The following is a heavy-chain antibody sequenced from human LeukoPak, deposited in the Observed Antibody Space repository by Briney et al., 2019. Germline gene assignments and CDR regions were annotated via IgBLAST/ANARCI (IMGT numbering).Heavy chain of an antibody. CDR3: ARDPTTVTSLPYYFDF. CDR2: INDRGRT. V-gene: IGHV4-34*01. J-gene: IGHJ4*02. CDR1: GGSFSGYH. D-gene: IGHD4-17*01. Sequence: SETLSLTCAVHGGSFSGYHWIWIRQSPSKGLEWIGEINDRGRTNYNPSLESRVTLSVDTSKKEFSLKLSAVTAADTAVYYCARDPTTVTSLPYYFDFWGQGTLVSVSS.